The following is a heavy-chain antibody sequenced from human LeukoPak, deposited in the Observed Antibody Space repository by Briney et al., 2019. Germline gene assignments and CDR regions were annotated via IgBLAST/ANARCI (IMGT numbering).Heavy chain of an antibody. CDR3: ARFSLYDYVWGSHRQTFAFEY. CDR1: GGSISSYY. V-gene: IGHV4-59*01. J-gene: IGHJ4*02. CDR2: IYYSGST. D-gene: IGHD3-16*02. Sequence: SETLSFTCTVSGGSISSYYWSWIRQPPGKGLEWSGYIYYSGSTNYNPSLKSRVTISIDTSHNQFSLKLSSVTAADTAVYYCARFSLYDYVWGSHRQTFAFEYWGQGTLVTVSS.